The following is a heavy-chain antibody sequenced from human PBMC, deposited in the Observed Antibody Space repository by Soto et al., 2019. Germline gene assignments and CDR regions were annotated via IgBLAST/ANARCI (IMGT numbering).Heavy chain of an antibody. CDR2: INPNSGGT. V-gene: IGHV1-2*02. CDR1: GYTFSGYY. J-gene: IGHJ6*02. D-gene: IGHD2-2*02. CDR3: ARSLTEGYCTITGCYTRPLYGMDV. Sequence: ASVKVSCKASGYTFSGYYIHWLRQAPGQGLEWMGWINPNSGGTNYAQKFQGRVTVTRDTPTSTAYMELSRLTSDDTAVYYCARSLTEGYCTITGCYTRPLYGMDVWGQGTTVPVSS.